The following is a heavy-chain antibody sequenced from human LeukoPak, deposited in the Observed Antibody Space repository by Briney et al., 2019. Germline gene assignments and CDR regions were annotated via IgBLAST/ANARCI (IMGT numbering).Heavy chain of an antibody. V-gene: IGHV4-4*07. Sequence: SETLSLTCTVSGGSISSYYWSWIRQPAGKGLEWIGRIYTSGSTNYNPSLKSRVTMSVDTSKNQFSLKLSSVTAADTAVYYCARGPAGDYDFWSGYLYYYYMDVWGKGTTVTVSS. D-gene: IGHD3-3*01. CDR2: IYTSGST. CDR3: ARGPAGDYDFWSGYLYYYYMDV. CDR1: GGSISSYY. J-gene: IGHJ6*03.